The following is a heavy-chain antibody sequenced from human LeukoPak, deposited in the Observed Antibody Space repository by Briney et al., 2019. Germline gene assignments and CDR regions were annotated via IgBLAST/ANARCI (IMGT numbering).Heavy chain of an antibody. CDR3: ARDRDRSSWHNYNWFDP. J-gene: IGHJ5*02. Sequence: LGASVKVSCKASGYTFTGYYMHWVRQAPGQGLEWMGWINPNSGGTNYAQKFQGRVTMTRDTSISTAYMELSRLRSDDTAVYYCARDRDRSSWHNYNWFDPWGQGTLVTVSS. V-gene: IGHV1-2*03. CDR1: GYTFTGYY. CDR2: INPNSGGT. D-gene: IGHD6-13*01.